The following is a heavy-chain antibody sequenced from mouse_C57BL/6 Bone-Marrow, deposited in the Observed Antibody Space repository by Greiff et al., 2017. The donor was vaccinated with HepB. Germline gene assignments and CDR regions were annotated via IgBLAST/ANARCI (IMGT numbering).Heavy chain of an antibody. D-gene: IGHD2-4*01. Sequence: VQLQQSGPELVKPGASVKISCKASGYAFSSSWMNWVKQRPGKGLEWIGRIYPGDGDTNYNGKFKGKATLTADKSSSTAYMQLSSLTSEDSAVYFCARLYYDYFFDYWGQGTTLTVSS. V-gene: IGHV1-82*01. CDR1: GYAFSSSW. CDR2: IYPGDGDT. CDR3: ARLYYDYFFDY. J-gene: IGHJ2*01.